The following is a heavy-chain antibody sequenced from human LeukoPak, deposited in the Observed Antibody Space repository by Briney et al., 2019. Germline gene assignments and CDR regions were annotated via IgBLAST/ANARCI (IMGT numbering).Heavy chain of an antibody. D-gene: IGHD1-26*01. CDR2: ISSSSTYI. Sequence: GGSLRLSCAISGVNYSRTSLHWVRQAPGKGLEWVSSISSSSTYIYYADSVKGRFTISRDNAENSLSLQMNSLRVEDTAIYYCARSGGTYYGEYFQKWGQGTLVTVSS. CDR3: ARSGGTYYGEYFQK. J-gene: IGHJ1*01. V-gene: IGHV3-21*01. CDR1: GVNYSRTS.